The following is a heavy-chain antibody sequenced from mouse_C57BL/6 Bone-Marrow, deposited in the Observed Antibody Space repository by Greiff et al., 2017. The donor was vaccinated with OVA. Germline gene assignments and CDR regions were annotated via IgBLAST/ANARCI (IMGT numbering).Heavy chain of an antibody. V-gene: IGHV5-6*02. CDR2: ISSGGSYT. CDR3: ARQFDDYGSSRYFDV. J-gene: IGHJ1*03. Sequence: DVMLVESGGDLVKPGGSLKLSCAASGFTFSSYGMSWVRQTPDKRLEWVATISSGGSYTYYPDSVKGRFTISRDNAKNTLYLQMSSLKSEDTAMYYCARQFDDYGSSRYFDVWGTGTTVTVSS. D-gene: IGHD1-1*01. CDR1: GFTFSSYG.